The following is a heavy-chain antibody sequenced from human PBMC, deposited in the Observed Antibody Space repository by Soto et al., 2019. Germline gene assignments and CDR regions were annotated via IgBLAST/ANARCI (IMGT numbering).Heavy chain of an antibody. V-gene: IGHV3-74*01. D-gene: IGHD5-12*01. Sequence: GSLRLSCAGSGVTFSNYWIHWVRQAPGQGLAWVSRVSRDGSSTTYADSVKGRFTISRDFAKDTVYLQMNSLTAEDTAAYYCARESSGYSSYFDYWGQGTLVTVSS. CDR1: GVTFSNYW. J-gene: IGHJ4*02. CDR3: ARESSGYSSYFDY. CDR2: VSRDGSST.